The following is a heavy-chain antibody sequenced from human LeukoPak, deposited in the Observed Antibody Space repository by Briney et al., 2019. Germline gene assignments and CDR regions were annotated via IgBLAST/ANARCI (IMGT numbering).Heavy chain of an antibody. J-gene: IGHJ4*02. CDR1: GASVSGSNYY. V-gene: IGHV4-39*07. CDR2: IYSSGST. D-gene: IGHD6-19*01. CDR3: ARGGNSGWRTPNDDY. Sequence: SETLSLTCAVSGASVSGSNYYWGWIRQPPGKGLEWIGNIYSSGSTYYNASLKSRVTMSVDTSKNQFSLKLSSVTAADTAVYYCARGGNSGWRTPNDDYWGQGTLVTVSS.